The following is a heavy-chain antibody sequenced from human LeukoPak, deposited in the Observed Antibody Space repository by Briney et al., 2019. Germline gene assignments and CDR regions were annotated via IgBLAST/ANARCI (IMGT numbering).Heavy chain of an antibody. CDR1: GGSISSSNW. J-gene: IGHJ4*02. Sequence: SETLSLTCAVSGGSISSSNWWSWVRQPPGKGLEWIGEIYHSGRTNYNPSLKSQVTISVDKSKNQFSLKLSSVTAADTAVYYCTAQGGWYIDYWGQGTLVTVSS. CDR2: IYHSGRT. V-gene: IGHV4-4*02. D-gene: IGHD6-19*01. CDR3: TAQGGWYIDY.